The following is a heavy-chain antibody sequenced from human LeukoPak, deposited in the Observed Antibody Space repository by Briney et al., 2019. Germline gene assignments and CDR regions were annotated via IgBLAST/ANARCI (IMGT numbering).Heavy chain of an antibody. V-gene: IGHV1-58*02. CDR3: AAEDDYIWKSDRSLDI. D-gene: IGHD3-16*02. Sequence: ASVKVSCRASGFTFSNSAMQWVRQARGQRLEWIGWIVVGSGNTNYAQKLQGRVTITRDMSTSTAYMELSSLRSDDTAVYYCAAEDDYIWKSDRSLDIWGQGTMVTVSS. CDR2: IVVGSGNT. J-gene: IGHJ3*02. CDR1: GFTFSNSA.